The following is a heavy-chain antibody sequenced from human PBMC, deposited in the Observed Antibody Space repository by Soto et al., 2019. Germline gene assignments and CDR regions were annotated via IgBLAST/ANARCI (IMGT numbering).Heavy chain of an antibody. J-gene: IGHJ6*02. CDR3: ATYYHLRVGMGHYYYYGMDV. CDR1: GYSFTSYW. D-gene: IGHD3-22*01. V-gene: IGHV5-10-1*01. CDR2: IDPSDSYT. Sequence: GESLKISCKGSGYSFTSYWICWVRQLPGKGLGWMGRIDPSDSYTNYSTSLQGHDTSSTDKSISTAYRQWSSLKATDTAMYDCATYYHLRVGMGHYYYYGMDVWGQGTTVTVSS.